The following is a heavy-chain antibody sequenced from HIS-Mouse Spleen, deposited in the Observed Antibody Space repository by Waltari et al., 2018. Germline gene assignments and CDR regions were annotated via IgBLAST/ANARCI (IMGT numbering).Heavy chain of an antibody. CDR2: VNQSGST. CDR3: ARMGPASGSYGDY. V-gene: IGHV4-39*07. D-gene: IGHD1-26*01. J-gene: IGHJ4*02. CDR1: GGSISSSSYY. Sequence: QLQLQESGPGLVKPSETLSLTCTVSGGSISSSSYYWGWIRQPPGKGREWIGEVNQSGSTNYNPSLKSRGTISVDTSKNQFSLKLSSVTAADTAVYYCARMGPASGSYGDYWGQGTLVTVSS.